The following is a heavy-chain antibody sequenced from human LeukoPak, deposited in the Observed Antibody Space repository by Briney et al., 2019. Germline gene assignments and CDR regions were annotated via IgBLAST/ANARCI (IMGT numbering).Heavy chain of an antibody. V-gene: IGHV1-46*02. Sequence: ASVKVSCKTSGYSFNSHHVHWVRQAPGQGLEWMGVKFSHDGTTSYTQNFQGRLTMTRDTSTSTVYMELSSLRSEDTAVYYCAREYYYDSSGYFNYFDYWGQGTLVTVSS. CDR3: AREYYYDSSGYFNYFDY. D-gene: IGHD3-22*01. J-gene: IGHJ4*02. CDR2: KFSHDGTT. CDR1: GYSFNSHH.